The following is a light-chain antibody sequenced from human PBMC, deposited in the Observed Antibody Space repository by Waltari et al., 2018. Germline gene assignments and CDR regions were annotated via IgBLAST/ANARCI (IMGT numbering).Light chain of an antibody. CDR2: KAS. Sequence: DIQMTQSPSTLSASVGDRVTITCRASQSISSWLAWYQQKPGKAPKHLIYKASSLESGVPSRCSGSGSGTEFTLTISRLQPDDFATYYCQQYNSYVLTFGGGTKVEIK. CDR1: QSISSW. CDR3: QQYNSYVLT. J-gene: IGKJ4*01. V-gene: IGKV1-5*03.